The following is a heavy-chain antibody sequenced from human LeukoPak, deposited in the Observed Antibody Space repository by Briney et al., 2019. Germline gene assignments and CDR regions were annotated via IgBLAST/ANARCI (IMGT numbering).Heavy chain of an antibody. Sequence: PSETLSLTCTVSGGSISSYYWSWIRQPPGKGLEWIGYIYYSGSTNYNPSLKSRVTLSVDTSKNQFSLKLSSVTAADTAVYYCARGLWGAMAYFFDYWGQGTLVTVSS. D-gene: IGHD5-18*01. V-gene: IGHV4-59*01. CDR3: ARGLWGAMAYFFDY. J-gene: IGHJ4*02. CDR1: GGSISSYY. CDR2: IYYSGST.